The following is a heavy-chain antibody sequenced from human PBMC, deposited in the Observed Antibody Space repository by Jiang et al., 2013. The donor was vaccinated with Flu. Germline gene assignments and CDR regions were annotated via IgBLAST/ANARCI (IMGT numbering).Heavy chain of an antibody. J-gene: IGHJ6*02. CDR3: ARHAHDYYYYYGMDV. Sequence: GAEVKKPGESLKISCKGSGYSFTSYWIGWVRQMPGKGLEWMGIIYPGDSDTRYSPSFQGQVTISADKSISTAYLQWSSLKASDTAMYYCARHAHDYYYYYGMDVWGQGTTVTVSS. CDR2: IYPGDSDT. V-gene: IGHV5-51*01. CDR1: GYSFTSYW.